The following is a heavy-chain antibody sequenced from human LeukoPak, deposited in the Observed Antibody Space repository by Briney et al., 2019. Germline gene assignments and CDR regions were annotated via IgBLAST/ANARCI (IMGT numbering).Heavy chain of an antibody. Sequence: VASVKVSCKASGGTFSSYAISWVRQAPGQGLAWMGGIIPIFGTANYAQKFQGRVTITTDESTSTAYMELSSLRSEDTAVYYCARGPYDFWSGYYFYWGQGTLVTVSS. CDR2: IIPIFGTA. J-gene: IGHJ4*02. D-gene: IGHD3-3*01. V-gene: IGHV1-69*05. CDR1: GGTFSSYA. CDR3: ARGPYDFWSGYYFY.